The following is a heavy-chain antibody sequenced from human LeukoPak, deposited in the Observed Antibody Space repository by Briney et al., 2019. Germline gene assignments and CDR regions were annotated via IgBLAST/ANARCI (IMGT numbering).Heavy chain of an antibody. J-gene: IGHJ5*02. V-gene: IGHV4-34*01. CDR1: GGSFSGYY. Sequence: SETLSLTCAVYGGSFSGYYWSWIRQPPGKGLEWIGEINHSGSTNYNPSLKSRVTISLDTSKNQFSLKLTSVTAADTAVYYCARRQDYGDYLNWFDPWGQGTLVTVSS. D-gene: IGHD4-17*01. CDR3: ARRQDYGDYLNWFDP. CDR2: INHSGST.